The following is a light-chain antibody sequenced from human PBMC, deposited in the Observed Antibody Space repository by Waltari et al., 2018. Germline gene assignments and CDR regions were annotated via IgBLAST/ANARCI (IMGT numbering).Light chain of an antibody. CDR1: QGIRDD. V-gene: IGKV1-17*01. CDR2: GAS. Sequence: DIHMTQSPSSLSAFVGDRVTITCRASQGIRDDLCWYQQKPGQAPKRLIYGASTLQSGVPSRFSGSGFGTEFTLTIYSLHPEDFATYYCLQHNSHPRTFGQGTKVEIK. J-gene: IGKJ2*01. CDR3: LQHNSHPRT.